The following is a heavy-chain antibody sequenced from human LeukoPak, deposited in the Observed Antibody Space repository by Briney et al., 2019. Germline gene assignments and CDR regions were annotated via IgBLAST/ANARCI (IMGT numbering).Heavy chain of an antibody. Sequence: ASVKVSCKASGYTLTSYGISWVRQAPGQGLEWMGLINPTGGSTGYAQKFQGRVTMTRDMSTSTDYMELSSLRSEDTAIYYCARDNSVGDNAWWFDPWGQGTLATVSS. CDR3: ARDNSVGDNAWWFDP. CDR2: INPTGGST. D-gene: IGHD1-26*01. V-gene: IGHV1-46*01. CDR1: GYTLTSYG. J-gene: IGHJ5*02.